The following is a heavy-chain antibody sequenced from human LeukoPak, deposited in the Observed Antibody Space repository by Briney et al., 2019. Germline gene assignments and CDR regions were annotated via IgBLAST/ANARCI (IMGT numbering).Heavy chain of an antibody. V-gene: IGHV3-30*02. D-gene: IGHD5-18*01. Sequence: PGGSLRLSCAASGFSFSSFGMLWVRQAPGKGPQWVAFIRSDGRNTYYADSVQGRFTASRDNSKNTLFLQMNSLRPEDTAVYCATDRPIQGGFDPWGQGTPVTVSS. J-gene: IGHJ5*02. CDR2: IRSDGRNT. CDR1: GFSFSSFG. CDR3: ATDRPIQGGFDP.